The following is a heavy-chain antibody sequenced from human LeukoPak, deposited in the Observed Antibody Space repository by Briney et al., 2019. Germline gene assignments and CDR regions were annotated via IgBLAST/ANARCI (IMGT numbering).Heavy chain of an antibody. V-gene: IGHV1-2*02. CDR2: INPNSGGT. D-gene: IGHD3-10*01. Sequence: AASVKVSCKASGYTFTDYYIHWVRQAPGQGLEWMGWINPNSGGTNYAQKFQGRVTMTRDTSISTAYMGLSRVTSDDTAVYYCARVGVRGDVMADFDYWGQGTLVTVYS. J-gene: IGHJ4*02. CDR1: GYTFTDYY. CDR3: ARVGVRGDVMADFDY.